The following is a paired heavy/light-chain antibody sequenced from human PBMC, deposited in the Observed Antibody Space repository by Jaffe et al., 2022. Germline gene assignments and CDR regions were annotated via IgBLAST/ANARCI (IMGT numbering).Light chain of an antibody. CDR1: SSDVGGYNY. J-gene: IGLJ3*02. V-gene: IGLV2-11*01. CDR3: CSYAGSYTWV. Sequence: QSALTQPRSVSGSPGQSVTISCTGTSSDVGGYNYVSWYQQHPGKAPKLMIYDVNKRPSGVPDRFSGSKSDNTASLTISGLQTEDEADYYCCSYAGSYTWVFGGGTKLTVL. CDR2: DVN.
Heavy chain of an antibody. CDR2: IRSDESNV. CDR3: AKRGDFGSYSFDS. CDR1: GFTFSSYG. J-gene: IGHJ4*02. V-gene: IGHV3-30*02. D-gene: IGHD1-26*01. Sequence: QVHLVESGGGVVQRGGSLRLSCAASGFTFSSYGMHWVRQAPGKGLEWVTFIRSDESNVNYADSVKGRFTISRDNSKNTLYLQMNSLRDEDTAVYYCAKRGDFGSYSFDSWGQGTLVTVSS.